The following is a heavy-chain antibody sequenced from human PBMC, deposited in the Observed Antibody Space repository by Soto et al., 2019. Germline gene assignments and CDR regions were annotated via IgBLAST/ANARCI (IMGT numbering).Heavy chain of an antibody. CDR1: GFTFSSYS. J-gene: IGHJ3*02. CDR2: ISSSSSYI. D-gene: IGHD5-18*01. CDR3: AGSGYSYGSGDDAFDI. Sequence: EVQLVESGGGLVKPGGSLRLSCAASGFTFSSYSMNWVRQAPGKGLEWVSSISSSSSYIYYADSVKGRFTISRDNAKNSLYLQMNSLRAEDTAVYYCAGSGYSYGSGDDAFDIWGQGTMVTVSS. V-gene: IGHV3-21*01.